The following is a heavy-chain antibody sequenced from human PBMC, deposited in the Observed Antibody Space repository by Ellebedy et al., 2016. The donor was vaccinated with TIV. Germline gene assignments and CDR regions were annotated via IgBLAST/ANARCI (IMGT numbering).Heavy chain of an antibody. CDR1: GYTFTGYY. CDR3: ATKYYYGSGTYYYGLDV. CDR2: INPNSGGT. Sequence: AASVKVSCKASGYTFTGYYMHWVRQAPGQGLEWMGWINPNSGGTNYAQKFQGRVTMTRDTSISTAYMELTRLRSDDTAVYYCATKYYYGSGTYYYGLDVWGQGTTVTVSS. D-gene: IGHD3-10*01. J-gene: IGHJ6*02. V-gene: IGHV1-2*02.